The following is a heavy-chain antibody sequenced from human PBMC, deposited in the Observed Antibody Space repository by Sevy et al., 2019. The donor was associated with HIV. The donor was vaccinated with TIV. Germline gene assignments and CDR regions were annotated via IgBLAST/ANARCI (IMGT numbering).Heavy chain of an antibody. CDR3: ARSQSYYDFWSGYSTYYYYGMDV. CDR1: GYTFTSYG. D-gene: IGHD3-3*01. J-gene: IGHJ6*02. V-gene: IGHV1-18*01. CDR2: ISAYNGNT. Sequence: ASVKVSCKASGYTFTSYGISWVRQAPGQGLEWMGWISAYNGNTNYAQKLQGRVTMTTDTSTSTAYMELRSLRSDDTVVYYCARSQSYYDFWSGYSTYYYYGMDVWGQGTTVTVSS.